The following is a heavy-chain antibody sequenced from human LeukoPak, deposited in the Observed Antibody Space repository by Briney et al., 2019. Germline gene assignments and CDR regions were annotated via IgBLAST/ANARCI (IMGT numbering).Heavy chain of an antibody. CDR1: GGSISSSSYY. V-gene: IGHV4-39*01. CDR2: NYYSGST. Sequence: PSETLSLSCTVSGGSISSSSYYWGWIRQPPGKGLDWIASNYYSGSTYYNPSLKSRVTISVDTSKNQFSLKLSSVTAADTAVYYCARHGGVVPYSSGRTLEYWGQGTLVTVSS. CDR3: ARHGGVVPYSSGRTLEY. D-gene: IGHD6-19*01. J-gene: IGHJ4*02.